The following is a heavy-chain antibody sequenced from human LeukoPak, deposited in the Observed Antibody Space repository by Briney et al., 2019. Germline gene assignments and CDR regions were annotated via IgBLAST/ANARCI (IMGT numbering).Heavy chain of an antibody. J-gene: IGHJ5*02. D-gene: IGHD5-12*01. CDR1: GYTFTSYA. Sequence: ASVKVSCKASGYTFTSYAMHWVRQSPGQRLEWMGWVNAGNGNTKYSQKFQGRVTITRDTSASTAYMELSSLRSEDTAVYYCARGNSGYDFDGVNNWFDPWGQGTLVTVSS. V-gene: IGHV1-3*01. CDR2: VNAGNGNT. CDR3: ARGNSGYDFDGVNNWFDP.